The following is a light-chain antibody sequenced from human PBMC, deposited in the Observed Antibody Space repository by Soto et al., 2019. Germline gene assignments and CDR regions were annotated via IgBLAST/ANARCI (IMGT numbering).Light chain of an antibody. Sequence: QSVLTQPPSASGAPGQRVTISCSGSSSNIGSNYVFWYQQLPGTAPKLLIYRNNQRSSGVPDRFSASKSGSSASLAISGLRSEDEADYYCASWDERLGGMFAGGTKLTVL. V-gene: IGLV1-47*01. CDR3: ASWDERLGGM. J-gene: IGLJ3*02. CDR1: SSNIGSNY. CDR2: RNN.